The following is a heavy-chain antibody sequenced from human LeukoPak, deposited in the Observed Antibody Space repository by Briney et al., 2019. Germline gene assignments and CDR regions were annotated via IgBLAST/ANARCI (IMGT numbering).Heavy chain of an antibody. V-gene: IGHV3-21*01. D-gene: IGHD5-12*01. J-gene: IGHJ6*03. Sequence: SGGSLRLSCEASGFTFSTYNMNWVRQAPGKRLEWVSSITSSSSYAFYADSVKGRFTISRDNAKSSLYLQMNNLRAEDTAVYYCARDPYSGHYGNDYYYYMDVWGKGTTVTVSS. CDR3: ARDPYSGHYGNDYYYYMDV. CDR1: GFTFSTYN. CDR2: ITSSSSYA.